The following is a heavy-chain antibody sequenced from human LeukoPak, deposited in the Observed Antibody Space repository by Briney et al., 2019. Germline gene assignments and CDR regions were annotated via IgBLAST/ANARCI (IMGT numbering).Heavy chain of an antibody. CDR3: ARVRVPRVRVRGVTSPYYFDY. Sequence: SETLSLTCAVYGGSFSGYYWSWIRQPPGKGLEWIGEINHSGSTNYNPSLKSRVTISVDTSKNQFSLKLSSVTAADTAVYYCARVRVPRVRVRGVTSPYYFDYWGQGTLVTVSS. J-gene: IGHJ4*02. V-gene: IGHV4-34*01. CDR1: GGSFSGYY. D-gene: IGHD3-10*01. CDR2: INHSGST.